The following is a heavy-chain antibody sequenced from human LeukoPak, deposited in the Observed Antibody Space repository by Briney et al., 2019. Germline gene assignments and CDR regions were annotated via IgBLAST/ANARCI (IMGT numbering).Heavy chain of an antibody. V-gene: IGHV4-4*07. J-gene: IGHJ5*02. CDR1: GGSISSYY. CDR2: IYTSGST. CDR3: ARFFLYCGGDCYENWFDP. Sequence: SETLSLTCTVSGGSISSYYWSWIRQPAGKGLEWIGRIYTSGSTNYNPSLKSRVTMSVDTSKNQFSLKLSSVTAADTAVYYCARFFLYCGGDCYENWFDPWGQGTLVTVSS. D-gene: IGHD2-21*02.